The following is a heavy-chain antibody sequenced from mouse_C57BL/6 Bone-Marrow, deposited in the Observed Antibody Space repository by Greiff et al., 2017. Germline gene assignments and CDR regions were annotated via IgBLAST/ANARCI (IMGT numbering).Heavy chain of an antibody. V-gene: IGHV5-17*01. CDR2: ISSGSSTI. J-gene: IGHJ3*01. Sequence: EVMLVESGGGLVKPGGSLKLSCAASGFTFSDYGMHWVRQAPEKGLEWVAYISSGSSTIYYADTVKGRFTISRDNAKNTLFLQMTSLRSEDTAMDYCARIYYDYDAWFAYWGQGTLVTVSA. D-gene: IGHD2-4*01. CDR1: GFTFSDYG. CDR3: ARIYYDYDAWFAY.